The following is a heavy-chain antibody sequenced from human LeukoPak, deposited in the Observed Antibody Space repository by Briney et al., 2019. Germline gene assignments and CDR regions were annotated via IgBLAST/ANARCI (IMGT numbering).Heavy chain of an antibody. Sequence: GGSLRLSCAASGFTFSSYAMHWVRQAPGKGLEWVAVISYDGSNKYYADSVKGRFTISRDNSKNTLYLQMNSLRAEDTAVYYCARAVLYDAVDYWGQGTLVTVSS. CDR3: ARAVLYDAVDY. J-gene: IGHJ4*02. CDR1: GFTFSSYA. D-gene: IGHD2-8*01. V-gene: IGHV3-30-3*01. CDR2: ISYDGSNK.